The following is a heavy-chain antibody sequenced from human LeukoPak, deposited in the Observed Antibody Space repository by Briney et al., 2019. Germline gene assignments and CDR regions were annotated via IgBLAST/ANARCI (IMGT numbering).Heavy chain of an antibody. CDR1: GFTFSNYW. CDR2: IKEDGSEI. D-gene: IGHD6-19*01. Sequence: PGGSLRLSCAASGFTFSNYWMSWVRQAPGKGLEWVANIKEDGSEIYYADSVKGRFTISRDNAKNSLYLQMSSLRAEDTAVYYCARSGVAGTGDDYWGQGTLVTVSS. V-gene: IGHV3-7*05. J-gene: IGHJ4*02. CDR3: ARSGVAGTGDDY.